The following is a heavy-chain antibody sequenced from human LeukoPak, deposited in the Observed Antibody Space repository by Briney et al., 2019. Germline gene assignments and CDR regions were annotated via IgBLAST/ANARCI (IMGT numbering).Heavy chain of an antibody. J-gene: IGHJ4*02. CDR3: ARDREGIVVVILGYFDY. Sequence: PGGSLRLSCAASDFTFSNFAMHWVRQAPGKGLEWVALISRDGTNKQYADSVKGRFTISRDNPKNTLYLHMNGLRVEDTAVYYCARDREGIVVVILGYFDYWGQGTLVTVSS. CDR2: ISRDGTNK. CDR1: DFTFSNFA. V-gene: IGHV3-30-3*01. D-gene: IGHD3-22*01.